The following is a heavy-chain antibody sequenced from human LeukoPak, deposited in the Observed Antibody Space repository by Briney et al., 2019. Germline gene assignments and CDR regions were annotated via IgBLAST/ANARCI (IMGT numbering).Heavy chain of an antibody. J-gene: IGHJ5*02. V-gene: IGHV1-8*01. Sequence: ASVKVSCKASGYTFTSNDINWVRQATGQGLEWMGWMNPNSGNTGYAQKFQGRLTMTRNTSISTAYMELSSLRSDDTALYYCARGPSCGSMSCPYWFDPWGQGTLVTVSS. CDR2: MNPNSGNT. CDR1: GYTFTSND. D-gene: IGHD2-2*01. CDR3: ARGPSCGSMSCPYWFDP.